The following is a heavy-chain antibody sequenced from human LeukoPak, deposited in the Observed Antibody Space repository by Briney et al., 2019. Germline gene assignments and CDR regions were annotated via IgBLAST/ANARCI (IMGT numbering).Heavy chain of an antibody. D-gene: IGHD3-10*01. CDR1: GFTFSSYW. J-gene: IGHJ6*03. CDR2: IKQDGSEK. V-gene: IGHV3-7*01. CDR3: ARDWYGSGKLGSYYYYMDV. Sequence: GGSLRLSCAASGFTFSSYWMSWVRQAPGKGLEWVANIKQDGSEKYYVDSVKGRFTISRDNAKNSLYLQMNSLRAEDTAVYYCARDWYGSGKLGSYYYYMDVWGKGTTVTISS.